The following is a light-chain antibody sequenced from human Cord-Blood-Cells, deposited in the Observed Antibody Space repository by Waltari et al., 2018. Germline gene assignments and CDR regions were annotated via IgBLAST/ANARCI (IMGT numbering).Light chain of an antibody. CDR2: EVS. CDR1: SSDVGGYNY. V-gene: IGLV2-14*01. J-gene: IGLJ3*02. CDR3: SSYTSSSTRV. Sequence: QSALTQPASVSGSPGQSIPISCPGTSSDVGGYNYFSWYQQHPGKAPKLMSYEVSNRPSGVSNRFSGSKSGNTASLTISGLQAEDEADYYCSSYTSSSTRVFGGGTKLTVL.